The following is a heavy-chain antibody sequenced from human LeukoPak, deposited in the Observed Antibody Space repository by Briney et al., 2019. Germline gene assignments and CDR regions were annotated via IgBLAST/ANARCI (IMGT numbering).Heavy chain of an antibody. Sequence: SETQSLPCTLSGGSISNYYWRWTRHPPGEGPECLGYISHSGRTNYNPYLKSRVTISVDPSTSQFSLKLNSVTAADTAVYYCARVEVPTAVFGVVTNVGHVNRGRFDSWGQGILVTVSS. V-gene: IGHV4-59*01. CDR1: GGSISNYY. D-gene: IGHD3-3*01. CDR2: ISHSGRT. J-gene: IGHJ4*02. CDR3: ARVEVPTAVFGVVTNVGHVNRGRFDS.